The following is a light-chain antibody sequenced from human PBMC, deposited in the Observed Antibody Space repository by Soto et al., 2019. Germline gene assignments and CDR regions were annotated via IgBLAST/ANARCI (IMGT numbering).Light chain of an antibody. Sequence: DIPMTQSPSSLSASVGDRVTITCRASQDIRTYLNWHQQKPGKAPKLLIYTASNLQSGVPSRFSGSGSGTDFTLTISSLQPEDFATYYCQQSYNALTFGGGTKVEIK. J-gene: IGKJ4*01. V-gene: IGKV1-39*01. CDR1: QDIRTY. CDR3: QQSYNALT. CDR2: TAS.